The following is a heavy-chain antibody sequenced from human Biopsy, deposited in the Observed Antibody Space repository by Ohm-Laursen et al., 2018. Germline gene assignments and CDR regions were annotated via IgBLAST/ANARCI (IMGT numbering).Heavy chain of an antibody. CDR2: ISGNSDII. D-gene: IGHD4-17*01. CDR1: GFTYSCYA. Sequence: SLRLSCAASGFTYSCYAMTWFGQAPGKGLEWVSTISGNSDIIYDTDSVKRRFTISRDNSKNTLHLQMNSLRADDTAVYYCDFAAAQTVTHFDYWGQGTLVTVSS. V-gene: IGHV3-23*01. CDR3: DFAAAQTVTHFDY. J-gene: IGHJ4*02.